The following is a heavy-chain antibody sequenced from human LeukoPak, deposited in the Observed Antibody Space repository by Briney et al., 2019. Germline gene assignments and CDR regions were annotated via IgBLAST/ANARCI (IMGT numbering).Heavy chain of an antibody. V-gene: IGHV3-23*01. Sequence: PGGSLRLSCAASGFTFSSYAMSWVPEAPGKGLEGVSAISCSGGSTYYADSVKGRFTISRDNSKNTLYLQMNSLRAEDTAIYYCAKMPVSYSSGWSTFDYWGQGTLVTVSS. CDR2: ISCSGGST. D-gene: IGHD6-19*01. J-gene: IGHJ4*02. CDR3: AKMPVSYSSGWSTFDY. CDR1: GFTFSSYA.